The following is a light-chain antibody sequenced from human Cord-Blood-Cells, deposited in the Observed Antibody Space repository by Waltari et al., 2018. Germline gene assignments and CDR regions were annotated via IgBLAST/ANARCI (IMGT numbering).Light chain of an antibody. V-gene: IGLV2-23*01. CDR3: CSYAGSSTVV. J-gene: IGLJ2*01. Sequence: QSALPQPASVSGSPGQSITISCTGTSSDVGSDNLVSWYQQHPGKAPKLMIYEGSKRPSGFSNRFSGSKSGNTASLTFCGRQAEDEADYYCCSYAGSSTVVFGGGTKLTVL. CDR2: EGS. CDR1: SSDVGSDNL.